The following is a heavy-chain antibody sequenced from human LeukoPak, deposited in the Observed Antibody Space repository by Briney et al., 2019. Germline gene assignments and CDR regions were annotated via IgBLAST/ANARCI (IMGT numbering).Heavy chain of an antibody. CDR2: IYADGNT. CDR1: GFIVNTNY. CDR3: ARDSYGDANFDS. D-gene: IGHD4-17*01. V-gene: IGHV3-53*01. Sequence: GGSLRLSCAASGFIVNTNYMSWVRQAPGRGLEWVSFIYADGNTYYADSVKGRFTISRDISKNEVYLQMNSLRPEGTAVYYCARDSYGDANFDSWGQGTLVTVSS. J-gene: IGHJ4*02.